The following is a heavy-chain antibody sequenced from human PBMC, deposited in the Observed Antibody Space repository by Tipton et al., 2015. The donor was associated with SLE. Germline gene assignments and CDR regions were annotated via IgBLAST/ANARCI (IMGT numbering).Heavy chain of an antibody. Sequence: QLVQSGAEVKKPGASVKVSCKASGYTFTSYDINWVRQATGQGFESMGGMNPNSGNTGYAQKFQVRVTITRNTSISTAYMELRSLRSEVTAVYYCARGYSNYQKFDPWAQGTLVTVSS. D-gene: IGHD4-11*01. V-gene: IGHV1-8*03. J-gene: IGHJ5*02. CDR3: ARGYSNYQKFDP. CDR2: MNPNSGNT. CDR1: GYTFTSYD.